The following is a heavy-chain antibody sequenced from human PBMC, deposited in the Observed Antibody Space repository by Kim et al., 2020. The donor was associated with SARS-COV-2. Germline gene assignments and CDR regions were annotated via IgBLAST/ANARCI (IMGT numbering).Heavy chain of an antibody. J-gene: IGHJ6*02. CDR3: ARDTYYYGSGSPRYGMDV. CDR2: IIPILGIA. Sequence: SVKVSCKASGGTFSSYAISWVRQAPGQGLEWMGRIIPILGIANYAQKFQGRVTITADKSTSTAYMELSSLRSEDTAVYYCARDTYYYGSGSPRYGMDVWGQGTTVTVSS. CDR1: GGTFSSYA. V-gene: IGHV1-69*04. D-gene: IGHD3-10*01.